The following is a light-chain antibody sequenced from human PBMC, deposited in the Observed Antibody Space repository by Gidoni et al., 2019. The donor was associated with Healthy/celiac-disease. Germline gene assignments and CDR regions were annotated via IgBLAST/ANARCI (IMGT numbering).Light chain of an antibody. J-gene: IGLJ1*01. CDR2: SNN. Sequence: QSVLTQPPSASGTPGQRVPISCSGSSPNLGSNTVNWYQQHPGTAPKLLIYSNNQRPSGVPDRFSGSKSGTSASLAISGLQSEDEADYYCAAWDDSLNALVFGTGTKVTVL. V-gene: IGLV1-44*01. CDR3: AAWDDSLNALV. CDR1: SPNLGSNT.